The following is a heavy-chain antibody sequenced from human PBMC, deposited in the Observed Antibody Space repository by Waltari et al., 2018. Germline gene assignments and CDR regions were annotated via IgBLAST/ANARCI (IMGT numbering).Heavy chain of an antibody. CDR2: IDPRGCT. CDR1: GGSISSYY. J-gene: IGHJ5*02. V-gene: IGHV4-4*07. Sequence: QVQLQESGPGLVKPSETLSLTCTVSGGSISSYYWSWIRQPAGKGLEWIGLIDPRGCTNHNPSRKSRVTMSVDTSKNQFSLKLSSVTASDTAVYYCARDLPKYDFWGGYYSRFDPWGQGTLVTVSS. D-gene: IGHD3-3*01. CDR3: ARDLPKYDFWGGYYSRFDP.